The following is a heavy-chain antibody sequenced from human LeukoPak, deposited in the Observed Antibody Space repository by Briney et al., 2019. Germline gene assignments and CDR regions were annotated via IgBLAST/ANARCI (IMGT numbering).Heavy chain of an antibody. Sequence: SETLSLTCTVSGGSISSSSYYWGWIRQPPGKGLEWIGSIYYSGSTYYNPSLKNRVTISVDTSKNQFSLKLSSVTAADTAVYYCARHSSSTSCYFLPWGQGTLVTVSS. CDR3: ARHSSSTSCYFLP. J-gene: IGHJ5*02. D-gene: IGHD2-2*01. V-gene: IGHV4-39*01. CDR2: IYYSGST. CDR1: GGSISSSSYY.